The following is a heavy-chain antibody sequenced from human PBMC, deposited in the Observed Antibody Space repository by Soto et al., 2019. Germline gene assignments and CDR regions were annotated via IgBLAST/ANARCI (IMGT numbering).Heavy chain of an antibody. V-gene: IGHV1-18*01. CDR2: ISAHNGNT. CDR3: ARGRYGDY. Sequence: QVHLVQSGDEVKKPGASVKDSCKGSGYTFTTYGITWVRQAPGQGLEWMGWISAHNGNTNYAQKLQGRVTVTRDTSTSTAYMELRSLRSDDPAVYYCARGRYGDYWGQGALVTVSS. D-gene: IGHD1-1*01. J-gene: IGHJ4*02. CDR1: GYTFTTYG.